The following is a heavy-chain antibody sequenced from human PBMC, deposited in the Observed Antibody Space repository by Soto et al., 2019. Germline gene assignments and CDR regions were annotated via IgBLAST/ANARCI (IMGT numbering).Heavy chain of an antibody. D-gene: IGHD3-10*01. CDR2: FRTGGDDGTT. CDR1: GFTFSSYS. J-gene: IGHJ4*02. CDR3: AKKVNSGPGSQYFDY. V-gene: IGHV3-23*01. Sequence: GGSLRLSXAASGFTFSSYSMSWVRQAPGKGLEWVSGFRTGGDDGTTYYADSVKGRFTISRDNSKNTLFLQMNSLRAEDTAIYYCAKKVNSGPGSQYFDYWGQGTLVTVSS.